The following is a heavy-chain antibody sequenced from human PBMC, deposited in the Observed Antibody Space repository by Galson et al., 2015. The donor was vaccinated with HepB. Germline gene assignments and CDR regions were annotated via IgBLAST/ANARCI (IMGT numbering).Heavy chain of an antibody. CDR2: MNPNSGNT. CDR1: GYTFTSYD. V-gene: IGHV1-8*01. CDR3: ARGLSPFSTYYDFWSGYYEGFDY. D-gene: IGHD3-3*01. J-gene: IGHJ4*02. Sequence: SVKVSCKASGYTFTSYDINWVRQATGQGLEWMGWMNPNSGNTGYAQKFQGRVTMTRNTSISTAYMELSNLRSEDTAVYYCARGLSPFSTYYDFWSGYYEGFDYWGQGTLVTVSS.